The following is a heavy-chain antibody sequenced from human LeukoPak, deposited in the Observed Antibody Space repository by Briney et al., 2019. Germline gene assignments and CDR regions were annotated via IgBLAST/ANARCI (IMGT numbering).Heavy chain of an antibody. D-gene: IGHD6-19*01. J-gene: IGHJ4*02. CDR3: ARGKGGSGWTFESYFDY. CDR2: IYYSGST. V-gene: IGHV4-59*08. CDR1: GGSISSYY. Sequence: SETLSLTCTVSGGSISSYYWSWIRQPPGKGLECIGYIYYSGSTNYNPSLKSRVTISVDTSKNQFSLKLSSVTAADTAVHYCARGKGGSGWTFESYFDYWGQGTLVTVSS.